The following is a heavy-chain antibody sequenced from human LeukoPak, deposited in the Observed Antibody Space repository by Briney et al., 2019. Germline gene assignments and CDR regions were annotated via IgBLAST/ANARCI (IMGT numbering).Heavy chain of an antibody. CDR3: ASLGRMVRGVTS. Sequence: PSETLSLTCTVSGGSISSGDYYWSWIRQPPGKGLEWIGYIYYSGSTYYNPSLKSRVTTSVDTSKNQFSLKLSSVTAADTAVYYCASLGRMVRGVTSWGQGTLVTVSS. V-gene: IGHV4-30-4*01. CDR1: GGSISSGDYY. CDR2: IYYSGST. J-gene: IGHJ5*02. D-gene: IGHD3-10*01.